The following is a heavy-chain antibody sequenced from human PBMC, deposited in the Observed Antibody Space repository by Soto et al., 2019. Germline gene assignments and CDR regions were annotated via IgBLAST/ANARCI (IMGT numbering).Heavy chain of an antibody. CDR2: ISYDGSNK. Sequence: GGSLRLSCAASGFTFSSYGMHWVRQAPGKGLEWVAVISYDGSNKYYADSVKGRFTISRDNSKNTLYLQMNSLRAEDTAVYYCARDTVLRYFDWLPHHFEYWGQGTLVTVSS. V-gene: IGHV3-30*03. CDR3: ARDTVLRYFDWLPHHFEY. J-gene: IGHJ4*02. D-gene: IGHD3-9*01. CDR1: GFTFSSYG.